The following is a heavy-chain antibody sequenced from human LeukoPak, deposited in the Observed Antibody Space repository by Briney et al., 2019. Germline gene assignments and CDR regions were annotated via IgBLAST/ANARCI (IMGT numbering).Heavy chain of an antibody. CDR3: ARGSGDCVDY. D-gene: IGHD2-21*02. CDR2: MNPNSGNT. Sequence: ASVKVSCKASGGTSSSYAISWVRQAPGQGLEWMGWMNPNSGNTGYAQKFQGRVTMTRNTSISTAYMELSSLRSEDTAVYYCARGSGDCVDYWGQGTLVTVSS. J-gene: IGHJ4*02. V-gene: IGHV1-8*02. CDR1: GGTSSSYA.